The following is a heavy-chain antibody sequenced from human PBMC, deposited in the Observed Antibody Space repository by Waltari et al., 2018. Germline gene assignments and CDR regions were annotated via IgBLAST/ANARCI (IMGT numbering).Heavy chain of an antibody. CDR3: ARDYSGYAFFDY. CDR2: IIPIFGTA. CDR1: GGPFSSYA. Sequence: QVQLVQSGAEVKKPGSSVKVSCQASGGPFSSYAISWVRQAPGQGLEWMGGIIPIFGTANYAQKFQGRVTITADESTSTAYMELSSRRSEDTAVYYCARDYSGYAFFDYWGQGTLVTVSS. D-gene: IGHD5-12*01. V-gene: IGHV1-69*13. J-gene: IGHJ4*02.